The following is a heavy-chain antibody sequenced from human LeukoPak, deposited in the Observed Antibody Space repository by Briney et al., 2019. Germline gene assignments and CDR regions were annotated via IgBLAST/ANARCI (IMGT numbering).Heavy chain of an antibody. D-gene: IGHD6-13*01. CDR2: ISYDGSNK. CDR3: ARDKPGIAAATFDR. Sequence: GGPLRLSCAASGFTFSSYAMHWVRQAPGKGLEWVAVISYDGSNKYYADSVKGRFTISRDNTKESLYLQMDSLRAEDTAVYYCARDKPGIAAATFDRWGQGTLVTVSS. CDR1: GFTFSSYA. V-gene: IGHV3-30-3*01. J-gene: IGHJ4*02.